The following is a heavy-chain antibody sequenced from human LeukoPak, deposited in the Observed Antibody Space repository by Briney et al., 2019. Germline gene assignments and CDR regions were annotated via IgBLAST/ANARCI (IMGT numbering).Heavy chain of an antibody. D-gene: IGHD3-22*01. J-gene: IGHJ4*02. V-gene: IGHV3-23*01. CDR1: GFTFSSFA. CDR2: ISGSGDGA. Sequence: GGSLRLSCAASGFTFSSFAMSWVRQASGKGLEWVSAISGSGDGAYYADSVKGRFTISRDNSKNTLNLQMNSLRAEDTAVYYCARENRRSYYDSSGFDYWGQGTLVTVSS. CDR3: ARENRRSYYDSSGFDY.